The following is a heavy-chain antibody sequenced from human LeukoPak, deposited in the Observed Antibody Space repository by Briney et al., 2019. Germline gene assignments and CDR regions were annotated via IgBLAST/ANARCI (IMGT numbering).Heavy chain of an antibody. CDR2: IYYSGST. Sequence: PSETLSLTCTVSGGSISSHYWSWIRQPPGKGLEWIGYIYYSGSTNYNPSLKSRVTISVDTSKNQFSLKLSSVTAADTAVYYRARVPAMSRVIDYWGQGTLVTVPS. CDR1: GGSISSHY. J-gene: IGHJ4*02. CDR3: ARVPAMSRVIDY. V-gene: IGHV4-59*11. D-gene: IGHD5-18*01.